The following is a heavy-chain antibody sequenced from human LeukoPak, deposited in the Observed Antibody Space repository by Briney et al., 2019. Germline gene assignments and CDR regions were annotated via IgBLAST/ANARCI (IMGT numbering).Heavy chain of an antibody. D-gene: IGHD3-3*01. CDR3: ARGDYDFWSGYYALGYFQH. Sequence: SVKVSCKAAGGTFSSYAISWVRQAPGQGLEWMGGIIPIFGTANYAQKFQGRVTITADESTSRAYMDLSSLRSEDTAVYYCARGDYDFWSGYYALGYFQHWGQGTLVTVSS. V-gene: IGHV1-69*13. CDR1: GGTFSSYA. J-gene: IGHJ1*01. CDR2: IIPIFGTA.